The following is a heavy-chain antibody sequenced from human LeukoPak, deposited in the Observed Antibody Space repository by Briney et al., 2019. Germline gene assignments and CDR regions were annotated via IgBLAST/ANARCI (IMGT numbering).Heavy chain of an antibody. CDR2: INSDESST. CDR1: GFTFSSYW. CDR3: ARKGFRFDAFDI. V-gene: IGHV3-74*01. Sequence: GGSLRLSCAASGFTFSSYWMHWVRQAPGKGLVWVSRINSDESSTNYADSVKGRFTISRDNAKNTLYLQMNSLRAEDTAVYYCARKGFRFDAFDIWGQGTMVTVSS. J-gene: IGHJ3*02. D-gene: IGHD3-10*01.